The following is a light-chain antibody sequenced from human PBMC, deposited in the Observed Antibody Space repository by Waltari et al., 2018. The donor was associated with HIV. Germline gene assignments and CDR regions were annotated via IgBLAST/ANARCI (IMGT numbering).Light chain of an antibody. J-gene: IGLJ2*01. CDR1: SSNLGNNF. CDR2: ENN. V-gene: IGLV1-51*02. CDR3: ETWDSSLSVVV. Sequence: QSVLTQPPSVSAAPGQKVTIPCSVSSSNLGNNFVSWYQHLPGTAPKLLLYENNYRPSGIPDRFSGSKSVTSATLDISGLQTGDEATYFCETWDSSLSVVVFGGGTKLTVL.